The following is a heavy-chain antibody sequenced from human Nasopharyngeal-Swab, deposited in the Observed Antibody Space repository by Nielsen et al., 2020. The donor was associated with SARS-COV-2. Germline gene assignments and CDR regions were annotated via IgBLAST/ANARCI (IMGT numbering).Heavy chain of an antibody. CDR3: ARERIAARLPDRWFDP. J-gene: IGHJ5*02. V-gene: IGHV4-59*01. CDR2: IYYSGST. D-gene: IGHD6-6*01. Sequence: WIRQPPGKGLEWIGYIYYSGSTNYNPSLKSRVTISVDTSKNQFSLKLSSVTAADTAVYYCARERIAARLPDRWFDPWGQGTLVTVSS.